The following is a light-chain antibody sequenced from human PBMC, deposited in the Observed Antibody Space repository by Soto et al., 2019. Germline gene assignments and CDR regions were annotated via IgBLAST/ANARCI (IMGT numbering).Light chain of an antibody. Sequence: QSFLTQPASVSGSPGQTITISCTGTSSDVGGYNYVSWYQQHPGRAPKLIIYDVTNRPSGISNRVSGSKSGNTASLTISGLQTEDEADYYCISFTSRHIYVFGTGTKVTVL. CDR3: ISFTSRHIYV. CDR1: SSDVGGYNY. V-gene: IGLV2-14*03. J-gene: IGLJ1*01. CDR2: DVT.